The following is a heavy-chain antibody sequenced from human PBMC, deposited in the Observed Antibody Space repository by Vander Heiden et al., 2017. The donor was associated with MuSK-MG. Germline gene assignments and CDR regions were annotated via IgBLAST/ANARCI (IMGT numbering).Heavy chain of an antibody. J-gene: IGHJ3*02. CDR1: GGPISSYY. Sequence: QVQLQESGPGLVKPSETLSLTCPVSGGPISSYYWSWIRQPPGKGLEWIGYISYSGSTNYNPALKSRVTISVDTSKNQFSLRLSSVTAADTAVYYCARDVGATGSSKDAFDIWGQGTMVTVSS. CDR3: ARDVGATGSSKDAFDI. V-gene: IGHV4-59*01. CDR2: ISYSGST. D-gene: IGHD2-2*01.